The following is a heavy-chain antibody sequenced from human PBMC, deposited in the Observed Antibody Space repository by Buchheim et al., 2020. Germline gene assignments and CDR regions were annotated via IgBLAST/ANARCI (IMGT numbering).Heavy chain of an antibody. CDR3: AKVKVRGVIIIPPPAFDF. D-gene: IGHD3-10*01. CDR2: VYYDGGT. V-gene: IGHV4-59*01. J-gene: IGHJ4*02. CDR1: GASINSYY. Sequence: QVQLQESGPGLVKPSETLSLTCTVSGASINSYYWSWIRQPPGKGLEWIGYVYYDGGTNYNPSLKSRVTISVDKSKKRLSLELSSVTAADTAVYYCAKVKVRGVIIIPPPAFDFWGQGT.